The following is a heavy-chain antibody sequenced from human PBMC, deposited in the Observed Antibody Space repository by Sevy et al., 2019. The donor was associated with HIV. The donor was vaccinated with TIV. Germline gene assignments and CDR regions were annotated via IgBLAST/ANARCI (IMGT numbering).Heavy chain of an antibody. V-gene: IGHV3-15*01. Sequence: GGSLRLSCAASGFTFSNAWMSWVRQAPGKGLEWVGRIKSKTDGGTTDYAAPVKGRFTISRDDSKNTLYLQMNSLKTGDTAVYYCTSCSTSCYYGHAFDIWGQGTMVTVSS. CDR2: IKSKTDGGTT. D-gene: IGHD2-2*01. CDR3: TSCSTSCYYGHAFDI. CDR1: GFTFSNAW. J-gene: IGHJ3*02.